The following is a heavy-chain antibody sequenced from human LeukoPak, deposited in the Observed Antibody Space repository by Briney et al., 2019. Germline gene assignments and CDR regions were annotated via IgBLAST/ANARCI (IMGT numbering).Heavy chain of an antibody. CDR1: GFTFSSYG. Sequence: GGSLRLSCAASGFTFSSYGMHWVRQAPGKGLEWVAVIWYDGSNKYYADSVKGRFTISRDNSKNTLYLRMNSLRAEDTALYYCAKNNDFDYWGQGTLVTVSS. CDR2: IWYDGSNK. D-gene: IGHD1-1*01. CDR3: AKNNDFDY. V-gene: IGHV3-33*06. J-gene: IGHJ4*02.